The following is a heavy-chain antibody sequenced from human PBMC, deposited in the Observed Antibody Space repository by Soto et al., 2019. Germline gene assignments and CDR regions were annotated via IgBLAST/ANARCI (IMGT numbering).Heavy chain of an antibody. CDR2: ISGSGGTT. D-gene: IGHD3-22*01. V-gene: IGHV3-23*01. J-gene: IGHJ4*02. CDR1: GFTFSTHA. CDR3: AKTVADSDSSGYYSGFDY. Sequence: GGSLRLSCAASGFTFSTHAMGWVRQAPGKGLEWVSTISGSGGTTYYAHSVKGRFTISRDNSKNTLYLQMNSLRAEDTAVYYCAKTVADSDSSGYYSGFDYWGQGT.